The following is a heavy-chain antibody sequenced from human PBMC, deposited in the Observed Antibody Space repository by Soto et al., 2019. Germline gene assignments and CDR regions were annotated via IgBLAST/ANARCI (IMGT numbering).Heavy chain of an antibody. CDR3: ARDTIVGATGGNGMDV. CDR2: ISSSSSYI. J-gene: IGHJ6*02. V-gene: IGHV3-21*01. CDR1: GFTFSSYS. D-gene: IGHD1-26*01. Sequence: EVQLVESGGGLVKPGGSLRLSCAASGFTFSSYSMNWVRQAPGKGLEWVSPISSSSSYIYYADSVKGRFTISRDNAKNSLYLQMNSLRAEDTAVYYWARDTIVGATGGNGMDVWGQGTTVTVSS.